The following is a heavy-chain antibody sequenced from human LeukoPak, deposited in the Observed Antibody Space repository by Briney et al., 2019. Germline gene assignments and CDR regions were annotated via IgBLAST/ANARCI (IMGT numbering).Heavy chain of an antibody. V-gene: IGHV1-8*03. CDR1: GYTFTSYD. CDR2: MNPNSGNT. J-gene: IGHJ4*02. CDR3: ARAGEFIVVVPAATKGFDY. D-gene: IGHD2-2*01. Sequence: ASVKVSCKASGYTFTSYDINWVRQATGQGLEWMGWMNPNSGNTGYAQKFQGRVTITRNTSISTAYMELSSLRSEGTAVYYCARAGEFIVVVPAATKGFDYWGQGTLVTVSP.